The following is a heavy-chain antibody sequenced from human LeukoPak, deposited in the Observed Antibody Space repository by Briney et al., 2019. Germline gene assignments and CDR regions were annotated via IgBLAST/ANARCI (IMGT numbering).Heavy chain of an antibody. J-gene: IGHJ3*02. CDR3: ARHRVIADAFDI. D-gene: IGHD2-21*01. V-gene: IGHV5-10-1*01. CDR1: GYSFTSYW. Sequence: MPGESLKISCKGSGYSFTSYWISWVRQMPGKGLEWMGRIDPSDSYTNYSPSFQGHVTISADKSISTAYLQWSSLKASDTAMYYCARHRVIADAFDIWGQGTMVTVSS. CDR2: IDPSDSYT.